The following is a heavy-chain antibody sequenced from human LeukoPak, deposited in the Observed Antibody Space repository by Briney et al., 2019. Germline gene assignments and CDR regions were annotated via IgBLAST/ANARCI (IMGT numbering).Heavy chain of an antibody. CDR1: GDSVSSNSAA. J-gene: IGHJ4*02. CDR2: TYYRSKWYN. Sequence: SQTLSLTCDISGDSVSSNSAAWNWIRQSPSRGLEWLGRTYYRSKWYNDYAVSVKSQITINPDTSKNQFSLQVDSVTPEDTAVYYCARGTRYSSGWTFDYWGQGTLVTVSS. V-gene: IGHV6-1*01. D-gene: IGHD6-19*01. CDR3: ARGTRYSSGWTFDY.